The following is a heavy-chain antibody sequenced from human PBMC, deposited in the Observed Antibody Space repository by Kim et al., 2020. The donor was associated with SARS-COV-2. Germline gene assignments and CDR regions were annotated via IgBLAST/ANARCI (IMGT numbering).Heavy chain of an antibody. CDR3: ARHAPARGYSGYDVYFDY. Sequence: KCRGTISVDTSKNQFSLKLSSVTAADTAVYYCARHAPARGYSGYDVYFDYWGQGTLVTVSS. D-gene: IGHD5-12*01. J-gene: IGHJ4*02. V-gene: IGHV4-59*08.